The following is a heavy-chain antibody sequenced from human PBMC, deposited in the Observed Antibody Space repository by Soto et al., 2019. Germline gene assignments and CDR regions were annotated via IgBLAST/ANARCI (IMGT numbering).Heavy chain of an antibody. Sequence: PSETLSLTCAVYGGSFSGYYWSWIRQPPGKGLEWIGEINHSGSTNYNPSLKSRVTISVGTSKNQFSLKLSSVTAADTAVYYCARGWGSSSWSLNWFDPWGQGTLVTVSS. D-gene: IGHD6-13*01. CDR3: ARGWGSSSWSLNWFDP. CDR1: GGSFSGYY. CDR2: INHSGST. J-gene: IGHJ5*02. V-gene: IGHV4-34*01.